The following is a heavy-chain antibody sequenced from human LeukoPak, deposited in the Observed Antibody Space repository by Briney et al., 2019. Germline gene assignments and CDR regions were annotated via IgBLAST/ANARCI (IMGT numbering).Heavy chain of an antibody. D-gene: IGHD5-24*01. V-gene: IGHV4-34*01. Sequence: SETLSLTCAVYGGSFSGYYWSWIRQPPGKGLEWIGEINHSGSTNYNPSLKSRVTISVDTSKNQFSLKPSSVTAADTAVYYCARRREMATITGYYYGMDVWGQGTTVTVSS. J-gene: IGHJ6*02. CDR2: INHSGST. CDR1: GGSFSGYY. CDR3: ARRREMATITGYYYGMDV.